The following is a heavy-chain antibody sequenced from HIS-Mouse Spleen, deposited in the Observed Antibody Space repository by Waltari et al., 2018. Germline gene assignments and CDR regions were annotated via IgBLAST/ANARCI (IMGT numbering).Heavy chain of an antibody. Sequence: EVQLVESGGGLVKPGGSLRLSWAPAGFTFMTYSMNWVRQAPGKGLEWVSSISSSSSYIYYADSVKGRFTISRDNAKNSLYLQMNSLRAEDTAVYYCARDFGDQIDYWGQGTLVTVSS. D-gene: IGHD3-10*01. J-gene: IGHJ4*02. V-gene: IGHV3-21*01. CDR2: ISSSSSYI. CDR3: ARDFGDQIDY. CDR1: GFTFMTYS.